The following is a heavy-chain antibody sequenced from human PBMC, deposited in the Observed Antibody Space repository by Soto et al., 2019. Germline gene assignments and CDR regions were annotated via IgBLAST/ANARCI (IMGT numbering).Heavy chain of an antibody. CDR3: ASLCSSTSCYAFDI. CDR1: GGSISSYY. Sequence: SETLSLTCTVSGGSISSYYWSWIRQPPGKGLEWIGYIYHSGSTNYNPSLKSRVTISVDTPKNQFSLKLSSVTAADTAVYYCASLCSSTSCYAFDIWGQGTMVTVSS. CDR2: IYHSGST. J-gene: IGHJ3*02. D-gene: IGHD2-2*01. V-gene: IGHV4-59*08.